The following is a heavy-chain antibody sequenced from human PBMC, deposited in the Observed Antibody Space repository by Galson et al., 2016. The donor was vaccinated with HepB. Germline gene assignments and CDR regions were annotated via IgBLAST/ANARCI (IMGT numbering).Heavy chain of an antibody. CDR2: IYHGGST. CDR3: ARWNEGCDY. CDR1: GDSISSGGYS. D-gene: IGHD1-1*01. Sequence: TLSLTCTVSGDSISSGGYSWSWIRQPPGKGLEWIESIYHGGSTYYNPSLESRVTISVARSKNQFSLKLNSVTAADTAVYYCARWNEGCDYWGQGTLVSVSS. V-gene: IGHV4-30-2*01. J-gene: IGHJ4*02.